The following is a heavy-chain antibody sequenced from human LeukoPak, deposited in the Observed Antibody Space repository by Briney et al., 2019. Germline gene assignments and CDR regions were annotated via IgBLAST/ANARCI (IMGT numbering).Heavy chain of an antibody. CDR1: GYSISSGYY. Sequence: SETLSLTCTVSGYSISSGYYWSWIRQPPGKGLEWIGYIYYSGSTNYNPSLKSRVTISVDTSKNQFSLKLSSVTAADTAVYYCARVPRGYDFWSGYYYYMDVWGKGTTVTVSS. V-gene: IGHV4-59*01. CDR3: ARVPRGYDFWSGYYYYMDV. J-gene: IGHJ6*03. D-gene: IGHD3-3*01. CDR2: IYYSGST.